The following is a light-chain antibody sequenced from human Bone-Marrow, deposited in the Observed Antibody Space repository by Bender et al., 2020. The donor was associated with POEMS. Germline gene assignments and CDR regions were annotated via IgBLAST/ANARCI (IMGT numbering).Light chain of an antibody. V-gene: IGLV2-8*01. J-gene: IGLJ1*01. Sequence: QSALTQPPSASGSPGQSVTISCTGSSSDVGAYFSVSWYQQHPGKAPKVIIYEVTKRPSGVPDRFSGSKSGNTASLTVSGLRTEDEADYYCCSYGGSYTFVFGTGTKVTVL. CDR2: EVT. CDR1: SSDVGAYFS. CDR3: CSYGGSYTFV.